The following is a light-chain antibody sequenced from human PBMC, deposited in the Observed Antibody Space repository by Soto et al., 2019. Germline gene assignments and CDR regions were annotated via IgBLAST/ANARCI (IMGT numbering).Light chain of an antibody. CDR1: QSVSSSY. CDR3: QQYGSSPLT. Sequence: EIVWTQSPGTLSLSPGERATLSGRASQSVSSSYLAWYQQKPGQAPRLLIYGASSMSTGIPDRFSGSGSVTDFTLKISRLEPEDLAVYFCQQYGSSPLTFGGGNKVEFK. V-gene: IGKV3-20*01. CDR2: GAS. J-gene: IGKJ4*01.